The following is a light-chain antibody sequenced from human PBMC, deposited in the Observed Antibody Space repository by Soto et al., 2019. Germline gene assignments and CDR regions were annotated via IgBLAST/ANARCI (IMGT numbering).Light chain of an antibody. CDR1: QDISTY. V-gene: IGKV1-12*01. J-gene: IGKJ4*01. Sequence: DIQMTQSPSSVSASVRDRVTIACRGSQDISTYLAWYQQKPGKAPRLLIFAASSLQSGVPFRFSGSGSGTDFTLTISSLQPEDFAIYYCQQSNIFPLTFGRGTKVDIK. CDR2: AAS. CDR3: QQSNIFPLT.